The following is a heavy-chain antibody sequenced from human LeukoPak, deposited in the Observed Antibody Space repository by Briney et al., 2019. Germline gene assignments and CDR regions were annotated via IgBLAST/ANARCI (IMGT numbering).Heavy chain of an antibody. CDR3: TRDTGTTGEVKFDP. Sequence: SETLSLTCTVSGYSISSGYYWGWIRQPPGKGLEWIGRIYTSGSTTYNPSLKSRVTMSVDTSKSQFSLNLMSVTAADTAVYYCTRDTGTTGEVKFDPWGQGTLVTVSS. J-gene: IGHJ5*02. CDR2: IYTSGST. CDR1: GYSISSGYY. D-gene: IGHD4-17*01. V-gene: IGHV4-38-2*02.